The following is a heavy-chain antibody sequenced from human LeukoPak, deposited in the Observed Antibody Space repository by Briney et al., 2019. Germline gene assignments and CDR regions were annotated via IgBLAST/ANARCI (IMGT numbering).Heavy chain of an antibody. CDR2: IYPGDSDT. J-gene: IGHJ4*02. CDR1: GYSFTSYW. Sequence: GESLKISCKGSGYSFTSYWIGWVRQMPGKGLEWMGLIYPGDSDTRYSPSFQGQVTISADKSISTAYLQWSSLKASDTAMYYCGRAGFGELLTWDYWGQGTLVTVSS. V-gene: IGHV5-51*01. D-gene: IGHD3-10*01. CDR3: GRAGFGELLTWDY.